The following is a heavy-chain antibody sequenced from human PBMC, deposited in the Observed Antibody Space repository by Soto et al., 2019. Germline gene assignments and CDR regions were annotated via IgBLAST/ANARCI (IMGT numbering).Heavy chain of an antibody. V-gene: IGHV3-23*01. J-gene: IGHJ6*02. D-gene: IGHD3-10*01. CDR3: AKALPAGMIPKPLGYYYGMDV. CDR2: ISGSGGST. CDR1: GFTFSSYA. Sequence: GGSLRLSCAASGFTFSSYAMSWVRQAPGKGLEWVSAISGSGGSTYYADSVKGRFTISRDNSKNTLYLQMNSLRAQDTAVYDCAKALPAGMIPKPLGYYYGMDVWGQGTTVTVSS.